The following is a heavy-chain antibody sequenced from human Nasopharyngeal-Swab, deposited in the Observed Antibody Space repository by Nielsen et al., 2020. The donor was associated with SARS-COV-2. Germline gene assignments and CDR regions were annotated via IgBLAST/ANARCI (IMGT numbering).Heavy chain of an antibody. Sequence: ASVKVSCKASGYTFTSYAMHWVRQAPGQRLEWMGWINAGNGNTKYSQKLQGRVTMTTDTSTSTAYMELRSLRSDDTAVYYCARERGSSGWYYYYYGMDVWGQGTTVTVSS. CDR1: GYTFTSYA. D-gene: IGHD6-19*01. CDR2: INAGNGNT. V-gene: IGHV1-3*01. J-gene: IGHJ6*02. CDR3: ARERGSSGWYYYYYGMDV.